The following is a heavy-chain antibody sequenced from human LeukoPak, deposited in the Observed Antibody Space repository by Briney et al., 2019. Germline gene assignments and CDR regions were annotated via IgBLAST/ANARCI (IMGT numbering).Heavy chain of an antibody. D-gene: IGHD1-26*01. Sequence: PSETLSLTCAVYGGSFSGYYWSWIRQPPGKGLEWIGEINHSGSTNYNPSLKSRVTISVDTSKNQFSLKLSSVTAADTAVYYCAKLGDHDYWGQGTLVTVSS. V-gene: IGHV4-34*01. CDR3: AKLGDHDY. CDR1: GGSFSGYY. J-gene: IGHJ4*02. CDR2: INHSGST.